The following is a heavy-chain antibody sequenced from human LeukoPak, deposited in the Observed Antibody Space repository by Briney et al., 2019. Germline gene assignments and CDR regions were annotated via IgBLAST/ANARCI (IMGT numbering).Heavy chain of an antibody. V-gene: IGHV3-66*01. CDR3: AAPGVPAATYYFDY. Sequence: GGSLRLSCAASGFTVSSNYMSWARQAAGNGLEWVSYIYSGGSTYYADSVKGRFTTSRDNSKNTVYLQMNSLRAEDTAVYYCAAPGVPAATYYFDYWGQGTLVTVSS. CDR2: IYSGGST. CDR1: GFTVSSNY. D-gene: IGHD2-2*01. J-gene: IGHJ4*02.